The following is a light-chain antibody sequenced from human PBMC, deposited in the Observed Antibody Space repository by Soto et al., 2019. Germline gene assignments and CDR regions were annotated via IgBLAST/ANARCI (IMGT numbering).Light chain of an antibody. CDR1: QDIKKN. J-gene: IGKJ5*01. CDR3: QQFHELPIT. CDR2: DAS. V-gene: IGKV1-33*01. Sequence: DIQMTQSPSSLSASVGDRVTITCQASQDIKKNVNWYQQKPGKVPKVLIYDASTLETGVPSRFSGSGSETEFTLTISSLQSEDIATYFCQQFHELPITFGQGTRLDIK.